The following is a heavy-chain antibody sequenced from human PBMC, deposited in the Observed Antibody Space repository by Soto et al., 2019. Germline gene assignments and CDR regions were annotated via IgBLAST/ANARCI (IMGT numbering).Heavy chain of an antibody. D-gene: IGHD3-3*02. Sequence: SETLSLTGTVSGGSVSSGSYYWSWIRQPPGKGLEWIGYIYYSGSTNYNPSLKSRVTISVDTSKNQFSLKLSSVTAAEMAVYYCARERRRSSIFVMDVCGQGTTVTVSS. V-gene: IGHV4-61*01. CDR1: GGSVSSGSYY. CDR2: IYYSGST. J-gene: IGHJ6*02. CDR3: ARERRRSSIFVMDV.